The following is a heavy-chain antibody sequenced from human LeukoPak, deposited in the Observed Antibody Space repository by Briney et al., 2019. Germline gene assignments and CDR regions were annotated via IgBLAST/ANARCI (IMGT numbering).Heavy chain of an antibody. V-gene: IGHV1-24*01. J-gene: IGHJ6*03. CDR2: FDPEDGEA. Sequence: ASVKVSCKVSGYTLTELSMHWVRQAPGKGLEWMGGFDPEDGEAIYAQKFQGRVTMTEDTSTDTAYMELSSLRSEDTAVYYCATADIVVVPAAPDYYYYMDVWGKGTTVTASS. CDR1: GYTLTELS. CDR3: ATADIVVVPAAPDYYYYMDV. D-gene: IGHD2-2*01.